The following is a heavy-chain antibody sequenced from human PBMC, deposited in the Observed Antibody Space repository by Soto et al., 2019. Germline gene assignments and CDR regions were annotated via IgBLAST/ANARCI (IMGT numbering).Heavy chain of an antibody. Sequence: GGSLRLSCAASGFTFSSYWMSWVRQAPGKGLEWVANIKQDGSEKYYVDSVKGRFTISRDNAKNSLNLQMNSLRAEDTAVYYCARDFVVGGPTINYCDVKDFCGQGTTVPVSS. CDR3: ARDFVVGGPTINYCDVKDF. CDR2: IKQDGSEK. J-gene: IGHJ6*02. V-gene: IGHV3-7*01. CDR1: GFTFSSYW. D-gene: IGHD1-26*01.